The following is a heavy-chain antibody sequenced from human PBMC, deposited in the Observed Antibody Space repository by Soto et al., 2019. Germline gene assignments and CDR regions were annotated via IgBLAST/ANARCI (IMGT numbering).Heavy chain of an antibody. CDR2: ISIRGDYR. CDR1: GFTFSSSG. D-gene: IGHD2-15*01. CDR3: ANLGGFDF. J-gene: IGHJ3*01. Sequence: EGQLLQSGGGLVQPGESLRLSCAASGFTFSSSGMSWVRQAPGKGLEWVSSISIRGDYRYYVDSVKGRFTISRDNSKNTLYLQMSSLPAEDTALYYCANLGGFDFWGQGTMVAVSS. V-gene: IGHV3-23*01.